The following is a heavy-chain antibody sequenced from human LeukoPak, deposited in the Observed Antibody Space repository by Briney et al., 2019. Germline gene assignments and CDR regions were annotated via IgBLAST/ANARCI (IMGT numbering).Heavy chain of an antibody. CDR2: MYSGGDT. CDR1: GFTVRLNY. J-gene: IGHJ3*02. V-gene: IGHV3-53*01. CDR3: ARAWDFVVGAFDI. D-gene: IGHD2-15*01. Sequence: GGSLRLSCAASGFTVRLNYMTWVRQAPGKGLEWVSIMYSGGDTYYADSVRGRFTVSRDDSKSILYLEMNSLRGDDTGIYRCARAWDFVVGAFDIWGQGTMVTVSS.